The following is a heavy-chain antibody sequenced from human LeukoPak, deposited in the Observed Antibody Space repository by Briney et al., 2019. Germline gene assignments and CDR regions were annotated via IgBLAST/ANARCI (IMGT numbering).Heavy chain of an antibody. J-gene: IGHJ3*02. Sequence: GASVKVSCKASGCTFTGYYMHWVRQAPGQGLEWMGWINPNSGGTNYAQKFQGRVTMTRDTSISTAYMELSRLRSDDTAVYYCARYPIAAAGTGAFDIWGQGTMVTVSS. CDR2: INPNSGGT. CDR1: GCTFTGYY. D-gene: IGHD6-13*01. CDR3: ARYPIAAAGTGAFDI. V-gene: IGHV1-2*02.